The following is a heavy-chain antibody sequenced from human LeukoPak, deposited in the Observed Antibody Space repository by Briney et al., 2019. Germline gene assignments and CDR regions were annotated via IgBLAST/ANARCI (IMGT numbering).Heavy chain of an antibody. CDR1: GSTFSSYC. J-gene: IGHJ5*02. D-gene: IGHD3-10*01. CDR3: AGGDYYGSGSARRHWFDP. V-gene: IGHV3-7*04. CDR2: IEQHGNEK. Sequence: GGSLRLSCSASGSTFSSYCMNWVRQAPGKGLEWVANIEQHGNEKYYMDSVKGRFTISRDNAKNSLYPEMNSLRAEDTAVYYCAGGDYYGSGSARRHWFDPWGQGTLVTVSS.